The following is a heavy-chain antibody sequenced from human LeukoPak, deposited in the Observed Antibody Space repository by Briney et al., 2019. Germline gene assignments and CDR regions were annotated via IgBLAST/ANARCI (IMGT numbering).Heavy chain of an antibody. Sequence: GGSLTVSCVASQFTFSHYGMHWVRQAPGKGVEWVAVIWNDGSNQYYADSVKGRFTISRDNSQNTVYLQMNSLRAEDTAVYYCAKDAQRGFDYSNSLEYWGQGTLVIVSS. J-gene: IGHJ4*02. V-gene: IGHV3-33*06. D-gene: IGHD4-11*01. CDR3: AKDAQRGFDYSNSLEY. CDR2: IWNDGSNQ. CDR1: QFTFSHYG.